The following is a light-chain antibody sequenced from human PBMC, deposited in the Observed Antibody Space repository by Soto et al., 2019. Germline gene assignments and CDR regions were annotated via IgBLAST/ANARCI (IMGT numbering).Light chain of an antibody. CDR3: VAWDDSMMGVV. V-gene: IGLV1-47*01. CDR1: SSIIGGNH. Sequence: QTVVTQPPSASGTPGQRVTISCSGGSSIIGGNHVYWYHQLPGAAPTLLMYKSDQRPSWVPDRFSGCTSCTSASLVISGLRSDEDADYYCVAWDDSMMGVVFGGGTQVTVL. J-gene: IGLJ3*02. CDR2: KSD.